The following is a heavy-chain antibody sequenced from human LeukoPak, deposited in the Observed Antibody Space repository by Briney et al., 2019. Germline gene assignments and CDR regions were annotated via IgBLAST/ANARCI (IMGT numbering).Heavy chain of an antibody. CDR3: ARSVAVVTATFGY. D-gene: IGHD2-15*01. CDR2: INSDESRT. V-gene: IGHV3-74*01. Sequence: GGSLRLSCAASGFTFNSYWMHWVRQPPGKGLVWVSRINSDESRTSYADSVKGRFTISRDNAKNTLYLQMNSLRAEDTVVYYCARSVAVVTATFGYWGQGTLVTVSS. CDR1: GFTFNSYW. J-gene: IGHJ4*02.